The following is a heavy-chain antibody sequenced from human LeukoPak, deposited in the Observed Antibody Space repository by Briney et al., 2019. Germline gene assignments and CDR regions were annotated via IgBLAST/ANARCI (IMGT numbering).Heavy chain of an antibody. D-gene: IGHD2/OR15-2a*01. CDR1: GFTFSTYA. Sequence: PGGSLRLSCAASGFTFSTYAMHWVRQAPYEGLEWVTAISYDAGSKYYADSVKGRFTISRDNSKSTLYLQLDSLGVEDTAVYYCARDVGVDYLFDYWGQGTLVTVSS. CDR2: ISYDAGSK. J-gene: IGHJ4*02. CDR3: ARDVGVDYLFDY. V-gene: IGHV3-30-3*01.